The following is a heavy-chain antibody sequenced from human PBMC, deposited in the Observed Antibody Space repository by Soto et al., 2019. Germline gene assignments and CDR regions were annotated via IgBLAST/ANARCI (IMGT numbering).Heavy chain of an antibody. V-gene: IGHV1-2*02. Sequence: QVQLVQSGAEVKEPGDSVRVSCEASGYTFTAYYIHWVRQAPGQGLEWMGWINPKFGDTTYAQDFQGRVAMTRDMFISTVYMELSRLTSDDTAIYYCARTMDYYYGPGSGNGHGFWGQGTTVTVFS. D-gene: IGHD3-10*01. CDR2: INPKFGDT. CDR1: GYTFTAYY. J-gene: IGHJ6*02. CDR3: ARTMDYYYGPGSGNGHGF.